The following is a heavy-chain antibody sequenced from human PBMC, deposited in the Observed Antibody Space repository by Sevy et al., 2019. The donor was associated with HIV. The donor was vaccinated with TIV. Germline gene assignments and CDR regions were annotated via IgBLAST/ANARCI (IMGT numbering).Heavy chain of an antibody. CDR2: IIPIVGTA. CDR3: ARVNYGSGSYYHGNFDY. V-gene: IGHV1-69*06. CDR1: GGTFSSYA. J-gene: IGHJ4*02. D-gene: IGHD3-10*01. Sequence: ASLKVSCKASGGTFSSYAISWVRQAPGQGLEWMGGIIPIVGTANYAQKFQGRVTITADKSTSTAYMELSSLRAEDTAVYYCARVNYGSGSYYHGNFDYWGQGTLVTVSS.